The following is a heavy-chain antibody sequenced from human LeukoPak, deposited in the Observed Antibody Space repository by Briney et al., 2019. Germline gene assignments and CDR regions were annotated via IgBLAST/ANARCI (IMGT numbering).Heavy chain of an antibody. J-gene: IGHJ5*02. V-gene: IGHV1-46*01. CDR1: GFTFSNYY. CDR3: ARGPDFWSGYVYNWFDP. D-gene: IGHD3-3*01. CDR2: INPSGGST. Sequence: ASVKVSCKASGFTFSNYYMHWVRQAPGQGLEWVGIINPSGGSTTYAQNFQGRVTMTRDTSTSTVYMELSSLRSEDTAVYYCARGPDFWSGYVYNWFDPWGQGTLVTASS.